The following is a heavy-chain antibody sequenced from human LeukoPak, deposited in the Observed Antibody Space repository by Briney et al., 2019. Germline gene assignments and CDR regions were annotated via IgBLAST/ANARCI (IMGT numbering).Heavy chain of an antibody. V-gene: IGHV4-38-2*01. CDR3: TRGVALSDHGIIDS. CDR2: IYHNGIT. CDR1: GYSVSSGLF. Sequence: PSETLSLTCAVSGYSVSSGLFWGWIRQPPGKGLEWIATIYHNGITHYSPSLKSRLTISVDTSKNQFSLKMSPVTAADTAVYYCTRGVALSDHGIIDSWGQGTLATVSS. J-gene: IGHJ4*02. D-gene: IGHD1-1*01.